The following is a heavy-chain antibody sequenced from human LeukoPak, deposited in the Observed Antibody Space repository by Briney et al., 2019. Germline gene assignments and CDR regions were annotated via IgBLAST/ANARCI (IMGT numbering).Heavy chain of an antibody. CDR1: GYTFTGYY. Sequence: ASVKVFCKASGYTFTGYYMHWVRQAPGQGLEWMGWISAYNGNTNYAQKLQGRVTMTTDTSTSTAYMELRSLRSDDTAVYYCARDPRYCSSTSCYGPEGYYYYYGMDVWGQGTTVTVSS. CDR3: ARDPRYCSSTSCYGPEGYYYYYGMDV. V-gene: IGHV1-18*04. J-gene: IGHJ6*02. D-gene: IGHD2-2*01. CDR2: ISAYNGNT.